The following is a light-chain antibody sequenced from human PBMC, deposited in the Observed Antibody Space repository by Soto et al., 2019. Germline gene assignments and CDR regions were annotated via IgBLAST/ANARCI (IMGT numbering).Light chain of an antibody. CDR3: QQYYSTPHS. CDR1: QSVLYSSNNKNY. J-gene: IGKJ2*01. CDR2: WAS. V-gene: IGKV4-1*01. Sequence: DIVMTQSPDSLAVSLGERATINCKSSQSVLYSSNNKNYLSWYQQKPGQLPKLLIYWASPRESGVPDRFSGSGSGTDFTLTISSLQAEDVAVYYCQQYYSTPHSFGQGTKLEI.